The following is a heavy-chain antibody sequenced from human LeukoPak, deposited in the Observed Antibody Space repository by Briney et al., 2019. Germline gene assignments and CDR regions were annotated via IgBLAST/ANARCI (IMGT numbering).Heavy chain of an antibody. CDR3: ATELMYYDILTGYLHYFDY. J-gene: IGHJ4*02. D-gene: IGHD3-9*01. CDR2: IKQDGSEK. Sequence: GGSLRLSCAASGFTFSSYWMSWVRQAPGKGLEWVANIKQDGSEKYYVDSVKGRFTISRDNAKNSLYLQMNSLRAEDTAVYYCATELMYYDILTGYLHYFDYWGQGTLVTASS. V-gene: IGHV3-7*01. CDR1: GFTFSSYW.